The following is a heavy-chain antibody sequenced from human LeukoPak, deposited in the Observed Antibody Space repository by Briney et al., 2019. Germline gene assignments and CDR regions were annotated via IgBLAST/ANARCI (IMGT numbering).Heavy chain of an antibody. CDR2: ISGSGGST. D-gene: IGHD3-22*01. CDR1: GFTFSSYA. J-gene: IGHJ4*02. Sequence: HPGGSLRLSCAASGFTFSSYAMSWVRQAPGKGLEWVSAISGSGGSTYYADSVKGRFTISRDNSKNMLYLQMNSLRAEDTAVYYCASPHRYYYDSSGYYGFDYWGQGTLVTVSS. CDR3: ASPHRYYYDSSGYYGFDY. V-gene: IGHV3-23*01.